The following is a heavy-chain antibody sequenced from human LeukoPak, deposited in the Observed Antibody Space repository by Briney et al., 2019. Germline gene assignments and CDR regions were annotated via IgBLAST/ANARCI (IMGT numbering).Heavy chain of an antibody. CDR2: IKRDGSEI. CDR1: GFIFSSYW. J-gene: IGHJ4*02. V-gene: IGHV3-7*01. D-gene: IGHD6-19*01. CDR3: ARAHPSSGWPPYYFDY. Sequence: GGSLRLSCAGSGFIFSSYWMSWVRQAPGKGLEWAANIKRDGSEIHYVDSVKGRFSISRDNARNSLYLEMNTLRAEETAVYYCARAHPSSGWPPYYFDYWGQGTLVTVSS.